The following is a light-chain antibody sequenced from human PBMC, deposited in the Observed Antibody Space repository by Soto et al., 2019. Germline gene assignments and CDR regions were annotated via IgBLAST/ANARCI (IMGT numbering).Light chain of an antibody. V-gene: IGLV2-14*01. Sequence: HSALTQPASVSGSPGQAITISRTGTSSDVGGYNYVSWYQEHPGKAPKLMIYDVSNRPSGVSNRFSGSKSGNTASLTISGLQAEDEADYYCSSYTSDNTYAFGTGTKVHRP. CDR2: DVS. J-gene: IGLJ1*01. CDR1: SSDVGGYNY. CDR3: SSYTSDNTYA.